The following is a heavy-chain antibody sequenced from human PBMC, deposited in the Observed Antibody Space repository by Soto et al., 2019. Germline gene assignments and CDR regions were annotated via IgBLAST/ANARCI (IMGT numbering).Heavy chain of an antibody. J-gene: IGHJ1*01. Sequence: PSETLSLTCTVSGGSISSYYWSWIRQPPGKGLEWIGYIYYSGSTNYNPSLKSRVTISVDTSKNQFSLKLSSVTAADTAVYYCARLTYYYDSSGYYRLTGYFQHWGQATLVTVSS. CDR2: IYYSGST. CDR3: ARLTYYYDSSGYYRLTGYFQH. CDR1: GGSISSYY. D-gene: IGHD3-22*01. V-gene: IGHV4-59*01.